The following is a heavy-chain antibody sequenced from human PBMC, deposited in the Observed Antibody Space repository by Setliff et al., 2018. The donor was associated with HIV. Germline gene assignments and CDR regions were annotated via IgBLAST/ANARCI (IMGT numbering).Heavy chain of an antibody. V-gene: IGHV1-2*06. CDR1: GYSFSGYY. CDR2: INPNNGAT. CDR3: ARDLGIVIPFDY. D-gene: IGHD3-16*01. Sequence: ASVKVSCKASGYSFSGYYMSWIRQAPGQALEWMGRINPNNGATEYAQKFQGRVTMTSDSLTSTAHMELTRLRSDDPAVYYCARDLGIVIPFDYWGQGTLVTVSS. J-gene: IGHJ4*02.